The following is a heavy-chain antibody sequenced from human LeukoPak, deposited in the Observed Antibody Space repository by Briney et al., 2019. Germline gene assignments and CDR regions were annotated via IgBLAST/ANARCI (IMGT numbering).Heavy chain of an antibody. CDR2: INTDGSST. V-gene: IGHV3-74*01. J-gene: IGHJ6*02. CDR1: GFTFSPYW. Sequence: GGSLRLSCAASGFTFSPYWTHWVRQAPGKGLVWVSHINTDGSSTTYADSVKGRFTISRDNAKSTLYLLMNSLRAEDTAVYYCARDSNYGMDVWGQGTTVTVSS. CDR3: ARDSNYGMDV. D-gene: IGHD2/OR15-2a*01.